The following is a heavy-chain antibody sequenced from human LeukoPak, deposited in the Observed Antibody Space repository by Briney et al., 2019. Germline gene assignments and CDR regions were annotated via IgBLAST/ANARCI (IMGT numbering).Heavy chain of an antibody. CDR2: MNPNSGNT. Sequence: ASVKVSCKASGYTFTSYDINWVRQATGQGLEWMGWMNPNSGNTGYAQKFQGRVTMNRNTSISTAYMELSSLRSEDTAVYYCARGYTTKQRYDFWSGYYTGRIGDLDYWGQGTLVTVSS. J-gene: IGHJ4*02. V-gene: IGHV1-8*01. CDR3: ARGYTTKQRYDFWSGYYTGRIGDLDY. CDR1: GYTFTSYD. D-gene: IGHD3-3*01.